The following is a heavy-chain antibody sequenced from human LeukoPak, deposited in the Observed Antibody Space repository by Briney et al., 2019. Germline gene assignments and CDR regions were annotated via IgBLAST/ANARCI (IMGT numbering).Heavy chain of an antibody. CDR1: GFTFSSYW. J-gene: IGHJ4*02. D-gene: IGHD2-15*01. Sequence: GGSLRLSCAASGFTFSSYWMNWARQAPGKGLEWVASINHNGNVNYYVDSVKGRFTISRDNAKNSLYLQMNSLRAEDTAVYYCAKPDCSGGSCYGTDYWGQGTLVTVSS. CDR2: INHNGNVN. V-gene: IGHV3-7*03. CDR3: AKPDCSGGSCYGTDY.